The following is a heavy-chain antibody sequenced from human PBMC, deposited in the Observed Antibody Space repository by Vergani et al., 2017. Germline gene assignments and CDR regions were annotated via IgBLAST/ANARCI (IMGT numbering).Heavy chain of an antibody. CDR2: ISYDGSNK. J-gene: IGHJ4*02. CDR1: GFTFSSYG. V-gene: IGHV3-30*18. D-gene: IGHD5-18*01. Sequence: QVQLVESGGGVVQPGRSLRLSCAASGFTFSSYGMHWVRQAPGKGLEGVAVISYDGSNKYYADSVKGRFTISRDNSENTLYLQMNSLRAEDTAVYYCAKGGWAGYSYGYYPDYWGQGTLVTVSS. CDR3: AKGGWAGYSYGYYPDY.